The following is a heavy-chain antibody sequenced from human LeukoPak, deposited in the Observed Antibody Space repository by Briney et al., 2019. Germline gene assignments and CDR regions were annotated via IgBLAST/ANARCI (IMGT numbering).Heavy chain of an antibody. V-gene: IGHV3-21*01. CDR1: GFTFSSYS. J-gene: IGHJ4*02. D-gene: IGHD3-22*01. Sequence: GGSLRLSCAASGFTFSSYSMNWVRQAPGKGLEWVSSISSSSSYIYYADSVKGRFTISRDNAKNSLYLQMNRLRAEDTAVYYCARVGNNYYDSSGYYSDYFDYWGQGTLVTVSS. CDR2: ISSSSSYI. CDR3: ARVGNNYYDSSGYYSDYFDY.